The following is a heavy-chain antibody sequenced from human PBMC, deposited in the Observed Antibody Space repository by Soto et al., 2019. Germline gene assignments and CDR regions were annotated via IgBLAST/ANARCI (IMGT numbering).Heavy chain of an antibody. D-gene: IGHD1-26*01. CDR3: VRDWDLDC. J-gene: IGHJ4*02. V-gene: IGHV3-13*01. CDR2: IGSAGDT. CDR1: GFPFSAYD. Sequence: PGGSLRLSCAASGFPFSAYDMHWVRQSTGKGLEWVSVIGSAGDTYYSGSVKGRFTISRENAKNSLYLQMNSLTAGDTAVYYCVRDWDLDCWGQGSLVTVSS.